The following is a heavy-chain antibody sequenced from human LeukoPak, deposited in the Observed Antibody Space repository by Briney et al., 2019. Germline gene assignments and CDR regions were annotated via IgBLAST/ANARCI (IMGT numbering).Heavy chain of an antibody. CDR3: TRDALFGSGRTHLDF. Sequence: GGSLRLSCAASGFTFNRYWMSWVRQAPGKGLEWVADINQDGSEAHYVDSVKGGFTISRDNANNSLSLQMNSLNVDDTGVYFCTRDALFGSGRTHLDFWSQGTLVSVSS. CDR2: INQDGSEA. V-gene: IGHV3-7*04. J-gene: IGHJ4*02. D-gene: IGHD3-10*01. CDR1: GFTFNRYW.